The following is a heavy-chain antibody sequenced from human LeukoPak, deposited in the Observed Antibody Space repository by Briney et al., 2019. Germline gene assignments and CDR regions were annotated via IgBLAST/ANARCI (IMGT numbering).Heavy chain of an antibody. CDR3: TRDAAGDSTGVGDYYFDY. CDR2: IRTKPYGETT. Sequence: GGSLRLSCTASGFNFGGYGMSWVRQAPGKGLEWVGFIRTKPYGETTEYAASVRGRFTLSRDDSKSIAYLQMNSLKTEDTAVYYCTRDAAGDSTGVGDYYFDYWGQGTLVTVSS. V-gene: IGHV3-49*04. D-gene: IGHD6-13*01. CDR1: GFNFGGYG. J-gene: IGHJ4*02.